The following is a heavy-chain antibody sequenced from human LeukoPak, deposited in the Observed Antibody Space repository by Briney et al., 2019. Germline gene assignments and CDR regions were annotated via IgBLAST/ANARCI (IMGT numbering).Heavy chain of an antibody. J-gene: IGHJ4*02. CDR2: VSVDGDTK. CDR1: GFTFDDFP. D-gene: IGHD2-2*01. Sequence: GGSLRLSCAASGFTFDDFPMHWVRQQPGKGLEWVSLVSVDGDTKYYADSVRGRFTISRDNSKNTLYLQMNSLRAEDTAVYYCASPVLSVSDCSSTSCGYWGQGALVTVSS. V-gene: IGHV3-43*01. CDR3: ASPVLSVSDCSSTSCGY.